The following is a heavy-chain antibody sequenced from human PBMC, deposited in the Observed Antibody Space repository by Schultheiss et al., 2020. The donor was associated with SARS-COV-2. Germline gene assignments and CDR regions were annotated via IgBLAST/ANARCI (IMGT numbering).Heavy chain of an antibody. V-gene: IGHV3-23*01. Sequence: GGSLRLSCAASGFTFSSYAMSWVRQAPGKGLEWVSAISGSGGSTYYADSVKGRFTISRDNAKNSLYLQMNSLRDEDTAVYYCARLGCSSTSCYTTDYWGQGTLVTVSS. D-gene: IGHD2-2*02. CDR1: GFTFSSYA. J-gene: IGHJ4*02. CDR2: ISGSGGST. CDR3: ARLGCSSTSCYTTDY.